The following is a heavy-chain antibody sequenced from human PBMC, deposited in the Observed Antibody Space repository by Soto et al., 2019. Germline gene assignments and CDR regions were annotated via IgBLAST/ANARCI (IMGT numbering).Heavy chain of an antibody. V-gene: IGHV3-48*02. CDR3: ARGPGHYDILTGYFS. J-gene: IGHJ4*02. Sequence: EVQLVESGGGLVQPGGSLRLSCAASGFTFSSYSMNWVRQAPGKGLEWVSYISSSSSTIYYADSVKGRFTISRDNAKNSLYLQMTSLRDEDTAVYYCARGPGHYDILTGYFSWGQGTLVTVSS. CDR2: ISSSSSTI. D-gene: IGHD3-9*01. CDR1: GFTFSSYS.